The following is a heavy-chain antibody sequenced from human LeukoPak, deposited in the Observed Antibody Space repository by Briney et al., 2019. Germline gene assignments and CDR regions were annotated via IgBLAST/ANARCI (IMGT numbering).Heavy chain of an antibody. D-gene: IGHD4-11*01. CDR3: AKDLSNFGEVDY. V-gene: IGHV3-21*01. CDR2: ISSSSSYI. J-gene: IGHJ4*02. CDR1: GYTFSRYS. Sequence: GGSLRLSCAASGYTFSRYSMNWVRQAPGKGLEWVSSISSSSSYIYYADSVKGRFTISRDNARNSLYLQMNSLRAEDTAVYYCAKDLSNFGEVDYWGQGTLVTVSS.